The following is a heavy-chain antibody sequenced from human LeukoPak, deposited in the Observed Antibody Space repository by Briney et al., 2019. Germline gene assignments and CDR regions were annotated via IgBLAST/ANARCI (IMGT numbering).Heavy chain of an antibody. J-gene: IGHJ4*02. V-gene: IGHV3-33*01. CDR1: GFTFSSYA. D-gene: IGHD3-10*01. CDR3: ARGLFGSGSCPDY. Sequence: GGSLRLSCTAPGFTFSSYAIHWIRQAPGKGLEWVALVWHDGSNRYYADSVKGRFTISRDNSKNTVYLQMNSLRAEGTAVYYCARGLFGSGSCPDYWGQGTLVTVSS. CDR2: VWHDGSNR.